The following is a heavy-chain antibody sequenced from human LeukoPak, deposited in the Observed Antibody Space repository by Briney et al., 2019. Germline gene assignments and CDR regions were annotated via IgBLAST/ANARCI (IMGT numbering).Heavy chain of an antibody. V-gene: IGHV4-39*01. CDR3: AGHGYCSSTSCLDY. CDR1: GGSISSSSYY. Sequence: PSETLSLTCTVSGGSISSSSYYWGWIRQPPGKGLEWIGSIYYSGSTYYNPSLKSRFTISVNTSKNQFSLKLSSVTAADTAVYYCAGHGYCSSTSCLDYWGQGSLVTVSS. D-gene: IGHD2-2*03. J-gene: IGHJ4*02. CDR2: IYYSGST.